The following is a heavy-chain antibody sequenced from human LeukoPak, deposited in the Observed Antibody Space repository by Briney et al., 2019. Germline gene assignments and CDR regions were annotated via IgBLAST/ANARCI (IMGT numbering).Heavy chain of an antibody. CDR1: GFTLSSYW. V-gene: IGHV3-7*03. CDR2: IKQDGSEK. CDR3: ARTGRDCSGGSCYSSHAFDI. D-gene: IGHD2-15*01. Sequence: GGSLRLSCAASGFTLSSYWMSCVRQAPGKGLEWVANIKQDGSEKYYVDSVKGRFTISRDNAKNSLYLQMNSLRAEDTALYYCARTGRDCSGGSCYSSHAFDIWGQGTMVTVSS. J-gene: IGHJ3*02.